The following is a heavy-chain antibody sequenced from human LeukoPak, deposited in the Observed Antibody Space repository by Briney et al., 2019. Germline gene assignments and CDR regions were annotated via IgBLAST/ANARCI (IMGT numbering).Heavy chain of an antibody. V-gene: IGHV1-18*01. CDR2: ISAYNGNT. CDR1: GYTFTSYG. CDR3: AREVWFGELSERTLDY. J-gene: IGHJ4*02. Sequence: ASVKVSCKASGYTFTSYGISWVRQAPGQGREWMGWISAYNGNTNYAQKLQGRVTMTTDTSTSTAYMELRSLRSDDTAVYYCAREVWFGELSERTLDYWGQGTLVTVSS. D-gene: IGHD3-10*01.